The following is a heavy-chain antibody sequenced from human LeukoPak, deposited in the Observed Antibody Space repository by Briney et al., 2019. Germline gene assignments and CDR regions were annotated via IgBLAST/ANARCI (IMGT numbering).Heavy chain of an antibody. CDR3: ARGRGYVWGSYRPDY. J-gene: IGHJ4*02. Sequence: SETLSLTCTVSGNSISSGDYYWSWIRQPAGKGLEWIGRIYTSGSTNYNPSLKSRVTISGDTSKNQFSLKLSSVTAADTAVYYCARGRGYVWGSYRPDYWGQGTLVTVSS. D-gene: IGHD3-16*02. V-gene: IGHV4-61*02. CDR2: IYTSGST. CDR1: GNSISSGDYY.